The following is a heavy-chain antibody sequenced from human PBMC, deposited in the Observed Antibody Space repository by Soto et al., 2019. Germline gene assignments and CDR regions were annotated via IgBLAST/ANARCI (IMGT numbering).Heavy chain of an antibody. CDR3: TRGRIMFSVGEPIITHY. CDR1: GYLFTSSD. V-gene: IGHV1-8*01. J-gene: IGHJ4*02. D-gene: IGHD3-10*02. Sequence: ASVKVSCKASGYLFTSSDINWVRQATGQGLEWMGWLNPTTGNTGYAQNCQGRVTMTGNTSISPDYLELTSVRPEAPAMYYCTRGRIMFSVGEPIITHYCAQGCLVTGSS. CDR2: LNPTTGNT.